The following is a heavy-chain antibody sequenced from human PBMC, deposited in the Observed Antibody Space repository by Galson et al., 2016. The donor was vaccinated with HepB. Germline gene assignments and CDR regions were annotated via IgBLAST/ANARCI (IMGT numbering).Heavy chain of an antibody. CDR3: ARTFYGDRGDYFDY. CDR1: GYMFTRYY. Sequence: SVKVSCKGSGYMFTRYYIHWVRQAPGQGLEWMGIINPSGGSTTYAQTFQGRLTMTRDTSTSTVYMDLSSLRFEDTAVYYCARTFYGDRGDYFDYWGQGTLVTVSS. J-gene: IGHJ4*02. D-gene: IGHD4-17*01. V-gene: IGHV1-46*01. CDR2: INPSGGST.